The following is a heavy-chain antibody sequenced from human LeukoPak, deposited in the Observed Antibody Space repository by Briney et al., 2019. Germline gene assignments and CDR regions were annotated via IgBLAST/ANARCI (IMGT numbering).Heavy chain of an antibody. Sequence: PSETLSLTCAVYGGSFSGYYWSWVRQPPGKGLEWIGEINHSGSTNYNPSLKSRVTISVDTSKNQSSLKLSSVTAADTAVYYCARAPGRLPNYYFDYWGQGALVTVSS. J-gene: IGHJ4*02. D-gene: IGHD2-8*01. V-gene: IGHV4-34*01. CDR2: INHSGST. CDR3: ARAPGRLPNYYFDY. CDR1: GGSFSGYY.